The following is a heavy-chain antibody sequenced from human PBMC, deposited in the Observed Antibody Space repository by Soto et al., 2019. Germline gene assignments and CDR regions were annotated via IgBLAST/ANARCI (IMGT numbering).Heavy chain of an antibody. J-gene: IGHJ5*02. V-gene: IGHV4-31*03. CDR3: ARSVVPAAIPFDP. CDR1: GGSISSGGYY. Sequence: PSETLSLTCTVSGGSISSGGYYWSWIRQHPGKGLEWIGYIYYSGSTYYNPSLKSRVTISVDTSKNQFSLKLSSVTAADTAVYYCARSVVPAAIPFDPWGQGTLVTVSS. CDR2: IYYSGST. D-gene: IGHD2-2*01.